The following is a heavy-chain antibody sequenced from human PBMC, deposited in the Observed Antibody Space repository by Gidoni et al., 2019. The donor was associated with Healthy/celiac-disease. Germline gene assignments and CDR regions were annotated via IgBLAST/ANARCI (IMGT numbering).Heavy chain of an antibody. J-gene: IGHJ5*02. Sequence: QVQLVESGGGVVQPGRSLRLSCSASGFTFSRYGMHWVRQAPGKGLEWVAVISYDGSNKYYADSVKGRFTISRDNSKNTLYLQMNSLRAEDTAVYYCAKDLFGSGWPWDYNWFDPWGQGTLVTVSS. D-gene: IGHD6-19*01. V-gene: IGHV3-30*18. CDR3: AKDLFGSGWPWDYNWFDP. CDR2: ISYDGSNK. CDR1: GFTFSRYG.